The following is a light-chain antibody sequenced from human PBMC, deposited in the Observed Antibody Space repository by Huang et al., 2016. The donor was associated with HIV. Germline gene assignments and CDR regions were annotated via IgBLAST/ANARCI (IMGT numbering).Light chain of an antibody. Sequence: EIVMTQSPGTLSVSPGERATLSCRASQSVSSNLAWYQQKPGQAPRLLIHGASTRATGIRARFSGSGSGTEFTLTISSLQSEDFAVYYCQQYNSWPPGYTFGQGTKLEIK. CDR3: QQYNSWPPGYT. CDR1: QSVSSN. J-gene: IGKJ2*01. V-gene: IGKV3-15*01. CDR2: GAS.